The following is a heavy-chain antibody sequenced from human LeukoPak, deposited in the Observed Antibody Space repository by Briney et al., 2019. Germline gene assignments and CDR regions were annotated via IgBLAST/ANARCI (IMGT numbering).Heavy chain of an antibody. Sequence: GGSLRLSCAASGFTFSSYGMSWVRQAPGKGLEWVSAISGSGGSTYYADSVKGRFTISRDNSKNTLYLQMNSLRAEDTAVYYCAKHMSLWFGESVFDYWGQGTLVTVSS. CDR2: ISGSGGST. CDR3: AKHMSLWFGESVFDY. D-gene: IGHD3-10*01. CDR1: GFTFSSYG. V-gene: IGHV3-23*01. J-gene: IGHJ4*02.